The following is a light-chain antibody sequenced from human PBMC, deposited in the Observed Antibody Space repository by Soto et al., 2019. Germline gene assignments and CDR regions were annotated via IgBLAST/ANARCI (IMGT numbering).Light chain of an antibody. V-gene: IGKV3-15*01. CDR3: QQSNTFWT. CDR1: QSVGDN. Sequence: EVLMTQSPDTLYVSPGERVTLSCRASQSVGDNLAWYQQKPGQGPRLLVYRASTRTLGIPARFSGSESGTEFTLTISSLQSDDFATYYCQQSNTFWTFGQGTKVDIK. J-gene: IGKJ1*01. CDR2: RAS.